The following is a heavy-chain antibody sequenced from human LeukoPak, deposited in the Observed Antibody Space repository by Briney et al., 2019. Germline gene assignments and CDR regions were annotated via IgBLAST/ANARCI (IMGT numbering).Heavy chain of an antibody. CDR3: ARLFRRSGMGSYCGCDCYSSLFKY. V-gene: IGHV4-4*07. CDR1: GDSIGNYY. D-gene: IGHD2-21*02. Sequence: PSETLSLTCTVSGDSIGNYYWTWIRQPAGKRLEWIGRIYHSGSSTSNPSLKRRVTISVDTSKNQISLHLTSITPADTAVYYCARLFRRSGMGSYCGCDCYSSLFKYLGQGTLVTVSS. CDR2: IYHSGSS. J-gene: IGHJ4*02.